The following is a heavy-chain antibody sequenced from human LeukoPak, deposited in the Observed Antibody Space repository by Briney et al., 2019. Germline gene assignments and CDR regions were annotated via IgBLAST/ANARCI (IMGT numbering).Heavy chain of an antibody. CDR3: AKRRQWLVPGGIDY. Sequence: GGSLRVSCAASGFTFSNYAMSWVRQAPGKGLEWVSGINGNGGSTYNADSVKGRFTISRDNSKNTLYLQMNSLRAEDTAVYYCAKRRQWLVPGGIDYWGQGTLVTVSS. J-gene: IGHJ4*02. CDR1: GFTFSNYA. V-gene: IGHV3-23*01. D-gene: IGHD6-19*01. CDR2: INGNGGST.